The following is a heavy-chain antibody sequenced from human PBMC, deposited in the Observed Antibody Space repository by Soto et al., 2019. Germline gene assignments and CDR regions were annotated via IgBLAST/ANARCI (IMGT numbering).Heavy chain of an antibody. CDR1: GFTFSSYA. CDR3: ANPLSSPYYYDSSGPNGAFDI. V-gene: IGHV3-23*01. D-gene: IGHD3-22*01. J-gene: IGHJ3*02. CDR2: ISGRCGST. Sequence: PGGSLRLSCAASGFTFSSYAMSWVRQAPGKGLEWVSAISGRCGSTYYADSVKGRFTISRDNYKNTLYLQMNSLRAEDTAVYNCANPLSSPYYYDSSGPNGAFDIWGQGTMVTVSS.